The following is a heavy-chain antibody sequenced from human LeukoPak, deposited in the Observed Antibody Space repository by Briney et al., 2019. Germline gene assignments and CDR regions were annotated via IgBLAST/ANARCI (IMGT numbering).Heavy chain of an antibody. CDR1: GFSFNSYA. J-gene: IGHJ4*02. V-gene: IGHV3-23*01. D-gene: IGHD3-10*01. Sequence: PGGSLRLSCAGSGFSFNSYAMSWVRRAPGKVLEWVSAISIDGRGTYYADSVKGRFTISRDNSKNTLSLQMDSLRAEDTAVYYCAKGSRDSRPYYFDFWGQGTLVTVSS. CDR3: AKGSRDSRPYYFDF. CDR2: ISIDGRGT.